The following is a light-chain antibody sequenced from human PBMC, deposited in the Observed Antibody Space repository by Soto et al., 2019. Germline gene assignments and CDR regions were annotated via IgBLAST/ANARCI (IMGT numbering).Light chain of an antibody. J-gene: IGKJ5*01. CDR3: QQRSNWPLIT. CDR2: DAS. Sequence: EIVLTQSRATPSLSPGERATLSCRASESVSSYLAWYQQKPGQAPRLLIYDASNRATGIPARFSGSGSGTDFTLTISSLEPEDFAVYYCQQRSNWPLITFGQGTRLEIK. V-gene: IGKV3-11*01. CDR1: ESVSSY.